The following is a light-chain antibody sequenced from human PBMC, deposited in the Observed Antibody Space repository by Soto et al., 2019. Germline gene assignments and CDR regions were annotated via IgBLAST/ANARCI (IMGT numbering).Light chain of an antibody. CDR3: HQYNNWHPWT. J-gene: IGKJ1*01. V-gene: IGKV3-15*01. CDR2: GAS. CDR1: RRISRN. Sequence: EVLVTQSPATLSVSPGERATLSCRASRRISRNLAWYQQRPGQAPRLIMYGASTRATGIPARFSGSGSETEFTLTISNLQSEDFAFYYCHQYNNWHPWTFGQGTEVDI.